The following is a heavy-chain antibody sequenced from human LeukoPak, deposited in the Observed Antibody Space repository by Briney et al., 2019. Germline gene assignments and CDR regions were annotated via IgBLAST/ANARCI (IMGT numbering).Heavy chain of an antibody. Sequence: PSETLSLTCTVSGGSISGYYWNWIRQPPGKGLEWIGYIYFSGSTNHNPSLKSRVSISVDTYKNQFSLKLSSVTAADTAVYYCARSPRSAFDFWGQGTMVSVCS. CDR1: GGSISGYY. CDR3: ARSPRSAFDF. V-gene: IGHV4-59*01. CDR2: IYFSGST. J-gene: IGHJ3*01.